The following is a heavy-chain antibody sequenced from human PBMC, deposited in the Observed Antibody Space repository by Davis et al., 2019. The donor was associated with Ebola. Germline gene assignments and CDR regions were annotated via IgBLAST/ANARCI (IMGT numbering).Heavy chain of an antibody. Sequence: GGSLRLSCAASGFTFSSYTMNWVRQAPGKGLEWVSSISSSNSYIYYADSVKGRFTISRDNAKNTLYLQMNSLRAEDTAVYYCARGEQQLADYWGQGTLVTVSS. V-gene: IGHV3-21*01. CDR1: GFTFSSYT. J-gene: IGHJ4*02. CDR3: ARGEQQLADY. CDR2: ISSSNSYI. D-gene: IGHD6-13*01.